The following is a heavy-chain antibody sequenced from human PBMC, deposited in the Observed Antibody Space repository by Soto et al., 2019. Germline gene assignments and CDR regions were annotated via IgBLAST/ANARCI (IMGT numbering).Heavy chain of an antibody. Sequence: SETLSLTCPVSGGSVSSTGYYWGWIRQPPGEGLEWIGSIHYSGSTYYNPSLKSRVTISVDTSKNQFSLNLSSVTAADTAVFYCARAPGIAAAYFYYGVDVWGPGTTVTVSS. CDR1: GGSVSSTGYY. J-gene: IGHJ6*02. CDR3: ARAPGIAAAYFYYGVDV. D-gene: IGHD6-13*01. V-gene: IGHV4-39*01. CDR2: IHYSGST.